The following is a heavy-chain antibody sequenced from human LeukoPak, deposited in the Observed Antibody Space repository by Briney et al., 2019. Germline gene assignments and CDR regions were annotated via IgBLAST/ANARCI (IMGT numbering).Heavy chain of an antibody. J-gene: IGHJ6*02. Sequence: PGGSLRLSCAASGFTFSSYSMNWVRQAPGKGLEWVSYISSSSSTIYYADSVKGRSTISRDNAKNSLYLQMNSLRAEDTAVYYCARDLSEPHWYSSGWSLDVWGQGTTVTVSS. CDR1: GFTFSSYS. V-gene: IGHV3-48*04. CDR3: ARDLSEPHWYSSGWSLDV. CDR2: ISSSSSTI. D-gene: IGHD6-19*01.